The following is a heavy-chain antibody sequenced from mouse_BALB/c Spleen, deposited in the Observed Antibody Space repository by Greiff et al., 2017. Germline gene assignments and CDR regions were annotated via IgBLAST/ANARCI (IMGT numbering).Heavy chain of an antibody. D-gene: IGHD1-1*01. CDR1: GYTFTRYN. Sequence: LQQPGAELVKPGASVKMSCKASGYTFTRYNMHWVKQTPGQGLEWIGAIYPGNGDTSYNQKFKGKATLTADKSSSTAYMQLSSLTSEDSAVYYCARCGTTVVMDYWGQGTSVTVSS. J-gene: IGHJ4*01. CDR2: IYPGNGDT. V-gene: IGHV1-12*01. CDR3: ARCGTTVVMDY.